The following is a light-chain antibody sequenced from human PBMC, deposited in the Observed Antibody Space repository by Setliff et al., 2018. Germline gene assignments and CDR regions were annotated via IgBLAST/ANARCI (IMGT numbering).Light chain of an antibody. J-gene: IGLJ1*01. V-gene: IGLV2-14*03. Sequence: QSALTQPASVSGSPGQSITISCTGSSSDVGAYDYVSWYQHHPGRAPKCMIYDVSKRPSGFSNRFSGSKSGNTASLTISGLQAEDEADYYCFSYTSSSSYVFGSGTKVTVL. CDR1: SSDVGAYDY. CDR3: FSYTSSSSYV. CDR2: DVS.